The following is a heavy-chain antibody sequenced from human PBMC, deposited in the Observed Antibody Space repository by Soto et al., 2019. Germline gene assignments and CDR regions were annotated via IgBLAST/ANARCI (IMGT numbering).Heavy chain of an antibody. Sequence: EEQLLESGGGLVQPGGSLRLSCAASGFTFSSYAMSWVRQAPGKGLEWVSAISGSGGSTYYADSVKGRFTISRDNSKNTLYLQMNSLRAEDTAVYYCAKMRGITGTTSTRDRYYYYYMDVWGKGTTVTVSS. V-gene: IGHV3-23*01. CDR3: AKMRGITGTTSTRDRYYYYYMDV. D-gene: IGHD1-7*01. J-gene: IGHJ6*03. CDR1: GFTFSSYA. CDR2: ISGSGGST.